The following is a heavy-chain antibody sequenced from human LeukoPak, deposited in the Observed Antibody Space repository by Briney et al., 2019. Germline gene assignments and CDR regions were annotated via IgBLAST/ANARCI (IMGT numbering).Heavy chain of an antibody. CDR2: MNPNSGNT. CDR1: GYTFTSYD. D-gene: IGHD3-22*01. Sequence: ASVKVSCKASGYTFTSYDINWVRQATGQGLEWMGWMNPNSGNTGYAQKFQGRVTMTRNTSISTAYMELSSLRSEDTAVYYCARVSSGYYPSHFDYWGQGTLVTVSS. J-gene: IGHJ4*02. V-gene: IGHV1-8*01. CDR3: ARVSSGYYPSHFDY.